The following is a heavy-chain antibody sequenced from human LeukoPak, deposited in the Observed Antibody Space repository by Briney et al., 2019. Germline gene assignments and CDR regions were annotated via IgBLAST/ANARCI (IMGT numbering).Heavy chain of an antibody. J-gene: IGHJ3*02. CDR2: IYPGDSDP. Sequence: GASLKISCQGSGSIFTSYWIGWVRQLPGKGLEWMGMIYPGDSDPRYSPSFRGQVTFSADKSISTAHLHWSSLKASDTAMYYCATRGGGQMVRGIPDAFDIWGQGTMVTVSS. CDR3: ATRGGGQMVRGIPDAFDI. D-gene: IGHD3-10*01. V-gene: IGHV5-51*01. CDR1: GSIFTSYW.